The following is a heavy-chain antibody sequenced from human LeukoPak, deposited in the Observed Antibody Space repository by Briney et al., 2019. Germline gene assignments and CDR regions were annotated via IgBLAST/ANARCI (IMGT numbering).Heavy chain of an antibody. D-gene: IGHD3-16*01. CDR2: ISYDGSNK. CDR3: ARDPKGAEDYYYYMDV. V-gene: IGHV3-30-3*01. J-gene: IGHJ6*03. CDR1: GFTFSSYA. Sequence: GRSLRLSCAASGFTFSSYAMHWVRQAPGKGLEWVAVISYDGSNKYYADSVKGRFTISRDNSKNTLYLQMNSLRAEDTAVYYCARDPKGAEDYYYYMDVWGKGTTVTVSS.